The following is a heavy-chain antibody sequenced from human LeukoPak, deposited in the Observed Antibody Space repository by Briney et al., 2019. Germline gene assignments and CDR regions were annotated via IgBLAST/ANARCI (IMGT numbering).Heavy chain of an antibody. CDR2: ISGSGGRT. Sequence: SLTLSCAASGFTFNIYAMTGVRQAPAKGLAWVSAISGSGGRTYYADSVKGRFTISRDSSKNTLYLQMNSLRADDTTVYYCAKGNGDHSIHPDYWGQGTLVTVSS. J-gene: IGHJ4*02. D-gene: IGHD4-17*01. CDR3: AKGNGDHSIHPDY. CDR1: GFTFNIYA. V-gene: IGHV3-23*01.